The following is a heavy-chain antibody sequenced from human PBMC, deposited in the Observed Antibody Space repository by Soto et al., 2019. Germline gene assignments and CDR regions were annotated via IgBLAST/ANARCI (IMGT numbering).Heavy chain of an antibody. CDR3: TKDHMGFYGSGSYFSI. D-gene: IGHD3-10*01. V-gene: IGHV3-30*18. Sequence: GGSLGLSCTASGLIFSNYAMHWVRQAPGKGLEWVAVISRDGSNIYYTDSVKGRFTISRDNSKNTLYLQMNSLRAEDTAVYYCTKDHMGFYGSGSYFSIWGQGTLVTVSS. CDR1: GLIFSNYA. CDR2: ISRDGSNI. J-gene: IGHJ3*02.